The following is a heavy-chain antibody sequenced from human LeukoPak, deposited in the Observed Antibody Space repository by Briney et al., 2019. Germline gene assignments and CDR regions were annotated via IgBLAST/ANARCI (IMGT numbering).Heavy chain of an antibody. J-gene: IGHJ3*02. CDR1: GSTFSSYS. Sequence: GGSLRLSCAASGSTFSSYSMNWVRQAPGKGLEWVSSISSSSSYIYYADSVKGRFTISRDNAKNSPYLQMNSLRAEDTAVYYCARRREPPGAFDIWGQGTMVTVSS. CDR2: ISSSSSYI. V-gene: IGHV3-21*01. CDR3: ARRREPPGAFDI.